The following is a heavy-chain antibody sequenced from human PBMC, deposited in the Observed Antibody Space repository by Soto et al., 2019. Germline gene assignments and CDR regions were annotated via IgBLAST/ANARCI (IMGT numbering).Heavy chain of an antibody. J-gene: IGHJ4*02. CDR3: ATLGYYDILTGYWVTPGKYYFDY. CDR2: FDPEDGET. Sequence: ASVKVSCKVSGYTLIEVSMHWVLQAPVKWLEWMGGFDPEDGETIYAQKFQGRVTMTEDTSTDTAYMELSSLRSEDTAVYYCATLGYYDILTGYWVTPGKYYFDYWGQGTLVTVSS. V-gene: IGHV1-24*01. CDR1: GYTLIEVS. D-gene: IGHD3-9*01.